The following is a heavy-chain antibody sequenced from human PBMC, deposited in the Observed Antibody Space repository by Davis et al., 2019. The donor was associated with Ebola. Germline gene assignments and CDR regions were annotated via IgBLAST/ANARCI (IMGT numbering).Heavy chain of an antibody. D-gene: IGHD3-22*01. Sequence: PGGSLRLSCAASGFTFSSYSMNWVRQAPGKGLEWVSYISSSSSTIYYADSVKGRFTISRDNGKNSLYLQMNSLRAEDTAVYYCARVAYYYDSSGYYRASDYWGQGTLVTVSS. CDR3: ARVAYYYDSSGYYRASDY. CDR2: ISSSSSTI. J-gene: IGHJ4*02. CDR1: GFTFSSYS. V-gene: IGHV3-48*04.